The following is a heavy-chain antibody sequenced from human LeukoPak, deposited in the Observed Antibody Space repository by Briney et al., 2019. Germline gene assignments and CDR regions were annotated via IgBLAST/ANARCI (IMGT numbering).Heavy chain of an antibody. CDR1: GDSTNTYF. J-gene: IGHJ4*02. V-gene: IGHV4-59*01. CDR3: ARFAYCGGHCWYYFDY. Sequence: SETLSLTCTLSGDSTNTYFWSWIRQPPGKGLEWIGYIYSSGSTNYNPSLKSRITISVDTSKNQFSLKLSSVTVADTAVYYCARFAYCGGHCWYYFDYWGQGSLVTVSS. CDR2: IYSSGST. D-gene: IGHD2-21*02.